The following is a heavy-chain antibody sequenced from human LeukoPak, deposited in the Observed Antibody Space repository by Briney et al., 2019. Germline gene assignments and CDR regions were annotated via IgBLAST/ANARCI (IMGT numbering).Heavy chain of an antibody. D-gene: IGHD2/OR15-2a*01. Sequence: SVKVSCKASGGTFSSYAISWVRQASGQGLEWMGGIIPIFGTANYAQKFQGRVTITADKSTSTAYMELSSLRSEDTAVYYCARDYGANIAFDIWGQGTMVTVSS. CDR3: ARDYGANIAFDI. CDR1: GGTFSSYA. J-gene: IGHJ3*02. V-gene: IGHV1-69*06. CDR2: IIPIFGTA.